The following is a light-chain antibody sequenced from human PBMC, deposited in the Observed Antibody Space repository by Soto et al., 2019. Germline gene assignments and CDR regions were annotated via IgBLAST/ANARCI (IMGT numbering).Light chain of an antibody. J-gene: IGLJ2*01. CDR2: GTN. CDR1: SSNIGRNS. Sequence: QSVLTQPPSASGTPGQRVTIFCSGSSSNIGRNSVNWFRHLPGTAPKLLIYGTNQRPSGVPDRFSGSKSGTSASLAISGLQSEDEGDYYCAAWDDNLNGLFGGGTMLTVL. V-gene: IGLV1-44*01. CDR3: AAWDDNLNGL.